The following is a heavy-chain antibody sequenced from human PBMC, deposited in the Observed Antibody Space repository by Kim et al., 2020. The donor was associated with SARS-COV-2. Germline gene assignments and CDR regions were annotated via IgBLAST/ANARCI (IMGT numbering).Heavy chain of an antibody. Sequence: GGSLRLSCAASGFTFSNAWMSWVRQAPGKGLEWVGRIKSKTDGGTTDYAAPVKGRFTISRDDSKNTLYLQMNSLKTEDTAVYYCTTDRRGSSWLRESENYYYYGMDVWGQGTTVTVSS. CDR2: IKSKTDGGTT. D-gene: IGHD6-13*01. CDR1: GFTFSNAW. V-gene: IGHV3-15*01. J-gene: IGHJ6*02. CDR3: TTDRRGSSWLRESENYYYYGMDV.